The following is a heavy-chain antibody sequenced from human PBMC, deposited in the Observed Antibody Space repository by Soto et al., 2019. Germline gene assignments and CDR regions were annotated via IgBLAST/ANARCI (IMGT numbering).Heavy chain of an antibody. J-gene: IGHJ4*02. CDR2: ISSSSSTI. CDR1: GFTFSSYS. V-gene: IGHV3-48*01. Sequence: EVQLVESGGGLVQPGGSLRLSCAASGFTFSSYSMNWVRQAPGKGLEWVSYISSSSSTIYYADSVKGRFTISRDNAKNSLYLQMNSLRAEDTAVYYCARDLKVGGPYYFDYWGQGPLVTVSS. D-gene: IGHD2-15*01. CDR3: ARDLKVGGPYYFDY.